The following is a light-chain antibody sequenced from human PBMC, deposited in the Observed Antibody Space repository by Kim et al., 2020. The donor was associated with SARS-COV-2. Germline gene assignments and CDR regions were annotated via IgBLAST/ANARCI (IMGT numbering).Light chain of an antibody. CDR3: QTWDSSLVV. J-gene: IGLJ2*01. V-gene: IGLV3-1*01. CDR1: RLGDEY. CDR2: QDT. Sequence: SVTPGQTANISCSGYRLGDEYACWYQQKPGQSTVLVIYQDTKRPSGRPERFSGSNSGNTATLTITGTQAMDEADYYCQTWDSSLVVFGGGTQLNVL.